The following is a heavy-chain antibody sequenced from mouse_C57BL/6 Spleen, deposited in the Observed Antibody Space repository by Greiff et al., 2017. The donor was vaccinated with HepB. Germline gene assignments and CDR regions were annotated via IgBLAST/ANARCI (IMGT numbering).Heavy chain of an antibody. V-gene: IGHV5-4*01. D-gene: IGHD1-1*01. CDR3: ARDRITTVVAPFDY. CDR2: ISDGGSYT. CDR1: GFTFSSYA. Sequence: EVKVVESGGGLVKPGGSLKLSCAASGFTFSSYAMSWVRQTPEKRLEWVATISDGGSYTYYPDNVKGRFTISRDNAKNNLYLQMSHLKSEDTAMYYCARDRITTVVAPFDYWGQGTTLTVS. J-gene: IGHJ2*01.